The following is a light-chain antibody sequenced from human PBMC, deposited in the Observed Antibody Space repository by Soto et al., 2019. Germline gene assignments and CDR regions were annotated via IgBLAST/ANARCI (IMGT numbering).Light chain of an antibody. V-gene: IGLV2-8*01. CDR2: EVS. J-gene: IGLJ2*01. CDR3: SSYAGSNKLV. Sequence: QSVLTQPPSASGSPGQSVTISCTGTSSDVGGYNYVSWYQQHPGKAPKLMIYEVSTRPSGVPDRFSGSKSGNTASLTVSGLQAEDEADYYCSSYAGSNKLVFGGGTKLTVL. CDR1: SSDVGGYNY.